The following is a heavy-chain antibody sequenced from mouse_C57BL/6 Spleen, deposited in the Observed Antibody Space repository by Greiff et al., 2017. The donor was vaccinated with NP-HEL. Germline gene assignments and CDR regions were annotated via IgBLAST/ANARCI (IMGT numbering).Heavy chain of an antibody. CDR1: GYTFTSYW. D-gene: IGHD1-1*01. CDR2: IHPNSGST. V-gene: IGHV1-64*01. CDR3: AREGGETTVVDAWFAY. J-gene: IGHJ3*01. Sequence: QVQLQQPGAELVKPGASVKLSCKASGYTFTSYWMHWVKQRPGQGLEWIGMIHPNSGSTNYNEKFKSKATLTVDKSSSTAYMQLSSLTSEDSAVYYCAREGGETTVVDAWFAYWGQGTLVTVSA.